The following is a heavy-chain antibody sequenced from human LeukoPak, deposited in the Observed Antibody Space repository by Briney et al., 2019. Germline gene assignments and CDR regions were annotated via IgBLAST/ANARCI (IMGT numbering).Heavy chain of an antibody. D-gene: IGHD1-26*01. CDR3: AKHLLVGGTRGACAFDI. V-gene: IGHV3-23*01. CDR2: ISGITTNT. CDR1: GFTFSNYA. J-gene: IGHJ3*02. Sequence: QPGGSLRLSCAASGFTFSNYAMSWVRQAPGKGLEWVSLISGITTNTYYADSVKGRFTISRDNSKNTLDLQMNSLRAEDTAGYYCAKHLLVGGTRGACAFDIWGRGTMVTVSS.